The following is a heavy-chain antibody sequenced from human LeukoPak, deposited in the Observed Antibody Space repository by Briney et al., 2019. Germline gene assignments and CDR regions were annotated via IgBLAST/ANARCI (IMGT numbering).Heavy chain of an antibody. CDR2: IYSGGST. Sequence: PGGSLRLSCAASGFTVSSNYMSWARQAPGKGLEWVSVIYSGGSTYYADSVKGRFTISRDNSKNTLYLQMNSPRAEDTAVYYCARPTSGVRLGMDVWGQGTTVTVSS. D-gene: IGHD3-10*01. CDR1: GFTVSSNY. CDR3: ARPTSGVRLGMDV. J-gene: IGHJ6*02. V-gene: IGHV3-53*01.